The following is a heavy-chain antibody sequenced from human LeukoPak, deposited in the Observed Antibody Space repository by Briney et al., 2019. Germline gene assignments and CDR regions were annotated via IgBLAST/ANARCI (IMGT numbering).Heavy chain of an antibody. CDR3: ARGCRGYSGYDYRRSRYFDY. Sequence: SETLSLTCTVSGGSISSYYWSWIRQPPGKGLEWIGYIYYSGSTNYNPSLKSRVPISVDTSKNQFSLKLSSVTAADTAVYYCARGCRGYSGYDYRRSRYFDYWGQGTLVTVSS. J-gene: IGHJ4*02. CDR1: GGSISSYY. V-gene: IGHV4-59*08. CDR2: IYYSGST. D-gene: IGHD5-12*01.